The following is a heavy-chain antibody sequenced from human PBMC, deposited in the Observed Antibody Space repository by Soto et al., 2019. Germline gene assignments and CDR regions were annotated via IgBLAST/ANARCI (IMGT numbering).Heavy chain of an antibody. J-gene: IGHJ4*02. CDR1: GGSVSSYY. CDR2: IYYSGTT. Sequence: QVQLQESGPGLVKPSETLSLTCTVSGGSVSSYYWSWIRQPPGKGLEWIGYIYYSGTTNYNPSLKSRVTISVDTSKNQLSLKLSSVTAADTAVYYCARRYGYSFDYWGQGTLVTVSS. V-gene: IGHV4-59*08. D-gene: IGHD5-18*01. CDR3: ARRYGYSFDY.